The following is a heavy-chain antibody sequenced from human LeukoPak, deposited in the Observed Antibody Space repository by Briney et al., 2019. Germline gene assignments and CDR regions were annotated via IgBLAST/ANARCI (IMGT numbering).Heavy chain of an antibody. Sequence: SETLSLTCAVYGGSFSGYYWSWIRQPPGKGLEWIGEINHSGSTNYNPSLKSRVTISVDTSKNQFSLKLSSVTAADTAVYYCARGLRQNLFDYWGQGTLVTVSS. V-gene: IGHV4-34*01. CDR3: ARGLRQNLFDY. D-gene: IGHD5-12*01. J-gene: IGHJ4*02. CDR1: GGSFSGYY. CDR2: INHSGST.